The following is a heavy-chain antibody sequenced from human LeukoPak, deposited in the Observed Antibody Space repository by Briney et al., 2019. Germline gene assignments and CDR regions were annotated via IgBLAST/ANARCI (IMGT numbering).Heavy chain of an antibody. CDR3: AREVVAAAAHFDY. CDR1: GFTFSSYS. J-gene: IGHJ4*02. Sequence: GGSLRLSCAASGFTFSSYSMNWVRQAPGKGLEWVSYISSSSSTIYYGDSVKGRFTISRDNAKNSLYLQMNSLRAEDTAVYYCAREVVAAAAHFDYWGRGTLVTVSS. CDR2: ISSSSSTI. V-gene: IGHV3-48*04. D-gene: IGHD6-13*01.